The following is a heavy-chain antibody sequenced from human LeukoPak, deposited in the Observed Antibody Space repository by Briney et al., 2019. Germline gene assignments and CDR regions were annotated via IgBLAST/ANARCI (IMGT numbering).Heavy chain of an antibody. CDR3: ARGQYYGMDV. V-gene: IGHV3-74*01. J-gene: IGHJ6*04. CDR1: GFTFSRYG. CDR2: INSDGRST. Sequence: GGPRSLSCAASGFTFSRYGMPWFRQAPGKGLVWVSRINSDGRSTSYADSVKGRFTISRDNAKNTLYLQMNSLRAEDTAVYYCARGQYYGMDVWGKGTTVTVSS.